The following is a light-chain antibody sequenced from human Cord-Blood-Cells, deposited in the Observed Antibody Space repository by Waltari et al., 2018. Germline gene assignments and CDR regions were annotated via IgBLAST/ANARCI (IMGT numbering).Light chain of an antibody. Sequence: QSVLTQPPSASGPPGQSVTIPCSGSSSNIGSNTVNWYQQLPGTAPKLLIYSNNQRPSGVPDRFSGSKSGTSASLAISGLQSEDEADYYCAAWDDSLNGVVFGGGTKLTVL. CDR3: AAWDDSLNGVV. CDR1: SSNIGSNT. CDR2: SNN. V-gene: IGLV1-44*01. J-gene: IGLJ2*01.